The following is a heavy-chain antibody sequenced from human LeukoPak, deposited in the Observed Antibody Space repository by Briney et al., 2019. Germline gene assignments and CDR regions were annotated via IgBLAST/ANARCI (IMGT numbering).Heavy chain of an antibody. D-gene: IGHD4-17*01. CDR3: ARGIESYGDYGY. V-gene: IGHV4-59*01. CDR1: GGSISGSY. J-gene: IGHJ4*02. Sequence: PSETLSLTCTVSGGSISGSYWSWIRQPPGKGLEWIAYMYNSGSTNYNPSLKSRVTISIDTSKNQFSLKLSSLTAADTAIYYCARGIESYGDYGYWGQGTLVTVSS. CDR2: MYNSGST.